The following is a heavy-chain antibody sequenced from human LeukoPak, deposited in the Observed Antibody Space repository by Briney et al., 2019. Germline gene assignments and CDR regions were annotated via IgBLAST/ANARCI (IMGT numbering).Heavy chain of an antibody. CDR1: GGSISSSTYF. J-gene: IGHJ4*02. Sequence: SETLSLICTVSGGSISSSTYFWGWIRQPPGKGLECIGSIYYSGTTYYNPSLKSRVTISVDTSNNQFSLKLSSVTAADTAVYYCARRRYPGYSSGLFVYWGQGTLVTVSS. CDR2: IYYSGTT. V-gene: IGHV4-39*01. CDR3: ARRRYPGYSSGLFVY. D-gene: IGHD6-19*01.